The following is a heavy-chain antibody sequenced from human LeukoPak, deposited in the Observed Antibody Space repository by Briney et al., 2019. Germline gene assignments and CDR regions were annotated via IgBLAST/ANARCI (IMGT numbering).Heavy chain of an antibody. J-gene: IGHJ3*02. D-gene: IGHD5-12*01. CDR3: AKDNGYSGYDSKETWGENAFDI. Sequence: GGSLRLSCAASGFTFSSYAMSWVRQAPGKGLEWVSAISGSGGSTYYADSVKGRFTISRDNSKNTLYLQVNSLRAEDTAVYYCAKDNGYSGYDSKETWGENAFDIWGQGTMVTVSS. CDR1: GFTFSSYA. CDR2: ISGSGGST. V-gene: IGHV3-23*01.